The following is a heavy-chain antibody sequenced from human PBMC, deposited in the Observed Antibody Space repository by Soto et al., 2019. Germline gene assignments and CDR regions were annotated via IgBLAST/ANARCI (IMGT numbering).Heavy chain of an antibody. D-gene: IGHD1-26*01. V-gene: IGHV3-23*01. Sequence: GGSLRLSCAASGFTLSSYAMSWVRRAPGKGLEWVSAISGSGNRTFHADSVKGRFTISRDNSKNALYLQMNSLRVEDTAVYYCAKEVTSGSYSHYYYGLDVWGQGTTVTVSS. J-gene: IGHJ6*02. CDR2: ISGSGNRT. CDR3: AKEVTSGSYSHYYYGLDV. CDR1: GFTLSSYA.